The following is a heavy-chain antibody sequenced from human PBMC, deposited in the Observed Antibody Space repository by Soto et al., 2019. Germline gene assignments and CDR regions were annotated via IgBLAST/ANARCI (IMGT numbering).Heavy chain of an antibody. D-gene: IGHD3-22*01. V-gene: IGHV3-23*01. J-gene: IGHJ4*02. Sequence: PGGSLRLSYAASGFTFSSYAMSWVRQAPGKGLEWVSAISGSGGSTYYADSVKGRFTISRDNSKNTLYLQMNSLRAEDTAVYYCAKEAPGYYDSSGYYFDYWGQGTLVTVSS. CDR1: GFTFSSYA. CDR2: ISGSGGST. CDR3: AKEAPGYYDSSGYYFDY.